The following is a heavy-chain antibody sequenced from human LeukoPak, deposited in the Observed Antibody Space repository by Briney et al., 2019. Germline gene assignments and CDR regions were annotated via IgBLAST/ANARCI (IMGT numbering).Heavy chain of an antibody. V-gene: IGHV3-64*04. CDR1: GFTFSSYA. D-gene: IGHD4-17*01. Sequence: GGSLRLSRSASGFTFSSYAMHWVRQAPGKGLEYVSAISSNGGSTYYADSVKGRFTISRDNAKNSLYLQMNSLRAEDTAVYYCARGARMTTVTPGYWGQGTLVTVSS. CDR2: ISSNGGST. CDR3: ARGARMTTVTPGY. J-gene: IGHJ4*02.